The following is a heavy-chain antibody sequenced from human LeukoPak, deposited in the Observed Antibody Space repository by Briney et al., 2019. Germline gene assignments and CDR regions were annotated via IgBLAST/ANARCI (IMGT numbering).Heavy chain of an antibody. J-gene: IGHJ4*02. Sequence: GGSLRLSCAASGFTFTYYWMGWVRQAPGKGLEWVAKISADGGETFYVDSGKGRFTISKDNAKNSLYLQMNSLRAEDTAVYYCARDGGRNFDYWGQGTLVTVSS. V-gene: IGHV3-7*01. CDR1: GFTFTYYW. CDR2: ISADGGET. CDR3: ARDGGRNFDY.